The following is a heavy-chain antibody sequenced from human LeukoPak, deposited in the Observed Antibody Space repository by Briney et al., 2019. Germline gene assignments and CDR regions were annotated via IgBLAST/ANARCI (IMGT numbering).Heavy chain of an antibody. V-gene: IGHV4-39*01. CDR3: ARSVITHYYYMDV. D-gene: IGHD1-20*01. CDR1: GGSISSSSYY. CDR2: IYYSGST. J-gene: IGHJ6*03. Sequence: SETLSLTCTVSGGSISSSSYYWGWISQPPGKGLEWIVSIYYSGSTYYNPSLKSRVTISVDTSKNQFSLKLSSVTAADTAVYYCARSVITHYYYMDVWGKGTTVTISS.